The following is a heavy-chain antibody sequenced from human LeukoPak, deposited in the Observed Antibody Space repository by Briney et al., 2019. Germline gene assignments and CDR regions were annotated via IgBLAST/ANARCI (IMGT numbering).Heavy chain of an antibody. Sequence: PGGSPRLSCAASGFTFSSYSMNWVRQAPGKELEWVSSISSSSSYIYYADSVKGRFTISRDNAKNSLYLQMNSLRAEDTAVYYCARGYCSGGSCRKLDYWGQGTLVTVSS. J-gene: IGHJ4*02. CDR3: ARGYCSGGSCRKLDY. CDR1: GFTFSSYS. D-gene: IGHD2-15*01. V-gene: IGHV3-21*01. CDR2: ISSSSSYI.